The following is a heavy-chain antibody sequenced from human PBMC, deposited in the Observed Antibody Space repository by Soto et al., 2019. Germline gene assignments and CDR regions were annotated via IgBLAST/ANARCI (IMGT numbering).Heavy chain of an antibody. D-gene: IGHD1-1*01. J-gene: IGHJ6*02. CDR2: IWYDGSNE. CDR3: ARDQLTRVAHYYGMDV. Sequence: QVQLVESGGGVVQPGRSLRLSCAASGFIFSSYGMHWVRQTPGKGLEWVAVIWYDGSNEYYADSVKGRFTISRDNSKNTLYLQMNNLRAEDSAVYYWARDQLTRVAHYYGMDVWGQGTTVTVSS. CDR1: GFIFSSYG. V-gene: IGHV3-33*01.